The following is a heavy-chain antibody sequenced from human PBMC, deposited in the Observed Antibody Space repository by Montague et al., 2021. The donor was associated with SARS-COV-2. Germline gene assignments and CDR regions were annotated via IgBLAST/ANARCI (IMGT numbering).Heavy chain of an antibody. CDR3: VREELQDVTGWSYDMDV. D-gene: IGHD1-7*01. CDR2: ISSGSDTK. V-gene: IGHV3-48*04. J-gene: IGHJ6*02. CDR1: GFTFNSHS. Sequence: SLRLSCAASGFTFNSHSMNWVRQAPGKGLEWVSFISSGSDTKYYIDSVKGRFTISRDNAKNSLFLQMNSLRAEDTAVYYCVREELQDVTGWSYDMDVWGQGTTVTVSS.